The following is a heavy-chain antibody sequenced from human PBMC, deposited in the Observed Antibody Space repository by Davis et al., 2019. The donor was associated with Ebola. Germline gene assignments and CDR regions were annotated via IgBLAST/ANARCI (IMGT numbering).Heavy chain of an antibody. D-gene: IGHD5-24*01. CDR3: ARGSDAYKTGY. J-gene: IGHJ4*02. CDR1: GGSISTYY. CDR2: VYYSGST. V-gene: IGHV4-59*01. Sequence: SETLSLTCTVSGGSISTYYWSWIRQPPGKGLEWIGYVYYSGSTNYNPSLKSRVTISVDTSKNQFSLKLRSVTAADTAVYYCARGSDAYKTGYWGQGTLVTVSS.